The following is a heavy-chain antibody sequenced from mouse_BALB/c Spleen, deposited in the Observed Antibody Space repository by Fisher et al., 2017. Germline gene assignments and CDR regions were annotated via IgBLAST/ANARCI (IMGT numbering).Heavy chain of an antibody. V-gene: IGHV5-12-1*01. D-gene: IGHD2-10*02. J-gene: IGHJ4*01. Sequence: RFTISRDNAKNTLYLQMSSLKSEDTAMYYCARHELEVWGMDYWGQGTSVTVSS. CDR3: ARHELEVWGMDY.